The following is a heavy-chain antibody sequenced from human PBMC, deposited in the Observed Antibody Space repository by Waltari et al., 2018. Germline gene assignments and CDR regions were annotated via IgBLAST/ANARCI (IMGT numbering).Heavy chain of an antibody. J-gene: IGHJ3*02. V-gene: IGHV1-3*03. CDR3: ARGRVPEISSGWGNPFDI. D-gene: IGHD6-19*01. Sequence: QVQLVQSGAEGKKPGASVKVSCKASGYPFTSFPLHWVRQAPGQRLEWMGWINPANGDTKYSQDFQGRVTIVRDTSASTSYMELNSLRSEDMAVYYCARGRVPEISSGWGNPFDIWGQGTMVTVSS. CDR1: GYPFTSFP. CDR2: INPANGDT.